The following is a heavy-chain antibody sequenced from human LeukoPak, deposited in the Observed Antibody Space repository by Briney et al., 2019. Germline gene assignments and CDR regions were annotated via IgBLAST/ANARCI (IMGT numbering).Heavy chain of an antibody. V-gene: IGHV3-23*01. D-gene: IGHD2-21*01. CDR1: GVTFSSYT. Sequence: SGGSLRLSCEASGVTFSSYTMGSVRQAPGKGLEWVSVISGSGGSTYYTDSVKGRFTISRDNSKSTLYLQRNSLRAEDTPLYYCAKNTRSVLADSHNFDFGGQGTLVTVSP. J-gene: IGHJ4*02. CDR3: AKNTRSVLADSHNFDF. CDR2: ISGSGGST.